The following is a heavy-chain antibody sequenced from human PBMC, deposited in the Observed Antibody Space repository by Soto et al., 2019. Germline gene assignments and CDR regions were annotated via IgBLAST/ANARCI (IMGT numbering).Heavy chain of an antibody. V-gene: IGHV1-18*01. D-gene: IGHD1-26*01. J-gene: IGHJ5*02. CDR3: ARVVGALGHLFDP. Sequence: QVQLVQSGAEVKKPGASVKVSCKASGYNFNSYTISWVRQAPGQGLEWMGRISAYNGNTNYAQKLQGRVTMTPDPSTSTAYMELRSLRSDDTAVYHCARVVGALGHLFDPWGQGTLVTVSS. CDR1: GYNFNSYT. CDR2: ISAYNGNT.